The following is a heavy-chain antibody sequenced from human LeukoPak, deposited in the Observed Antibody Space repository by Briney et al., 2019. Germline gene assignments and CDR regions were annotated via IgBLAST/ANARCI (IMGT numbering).Heavy chain of an antibody. CDR3: ARPSIAAAGYSLDY. CDR2: IYYSGST. Sequence: SETLSLTCTVSGGSISSYYWSWIRQPAGKGLEWIGSIYYSGSTYYNPSLKSRVTISVDTSKNQFSLKLSSVTAADTAVYYCARPSIAAAGYSLDYWGQGTLVTVSS. V-gene: IGHV4-59*05. J-gene: IGHJ4*02. D-gene: IGHD6-13*01. CDR1: GGSISSYY.